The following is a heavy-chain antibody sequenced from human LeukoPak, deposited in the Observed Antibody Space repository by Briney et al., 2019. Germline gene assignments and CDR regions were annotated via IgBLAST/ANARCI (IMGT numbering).Heavy chain of an antibody. CDR3: ARDGGFSGSYY. Sequence: GGSLRLSCAASGFTFSSYSMNWVRQAPGKGLEWVSSISSSSSYIYYADSVKGRFTISRDNSKNTLYLQMNSLRAEDTAVYYCARDGGFSGSYYWGQGTLVTVSS. J-gene: IGHJ4*02. CDR2: ISSSSSYI. V-gene: IGHV3-21*01. CDR1: GFTFSSYS. D-gene: IGHD1-26*01.